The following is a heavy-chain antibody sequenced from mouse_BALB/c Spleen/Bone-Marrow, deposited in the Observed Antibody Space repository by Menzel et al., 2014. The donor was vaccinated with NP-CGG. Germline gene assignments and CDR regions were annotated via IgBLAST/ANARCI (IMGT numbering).Heavy chain of an antibody. Sequence: SGPELEKPGASLKISCKTSGYTFIDYTIHWVKQSHGKSLEVIGRINPNNGGTNYNQKFKGKATLTVDESSSHAYMEAQSLTSGDSAVYYRSRGLWYYWGQGTTLTSSS. CDR1: GYTFIDYT. V-gene: IGHV1-18*01. J-gene: IGHJ2*01. CDR3: SRGLWYY. CDR2: INPNNGGT. D-gene: IGHD1-1*02.